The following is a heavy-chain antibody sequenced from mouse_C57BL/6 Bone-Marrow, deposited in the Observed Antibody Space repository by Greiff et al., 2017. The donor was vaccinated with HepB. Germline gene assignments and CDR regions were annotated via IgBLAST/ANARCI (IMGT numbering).Heavy chain of an antibody. J-gene: IGHJ1*03. Sequence: VQLQQSGPVLVKPGASVKMSCKASGYTFTDYYMNWVKQSHGKSLEWIGVINPYNGGTSYNQKFKGKATLTVDKSSSTAYMELNSLTSEDSAVYYCARPFNYYGSSHWYFDVWGTGTTVTVSS. CDR3: ARPFNYYGSSHWYFDV. CDR1: GYTFTDYY. CDR2: INPYNGGT. D-gene: IGHD1-1*01. V-gene: IGHV1-19*01.